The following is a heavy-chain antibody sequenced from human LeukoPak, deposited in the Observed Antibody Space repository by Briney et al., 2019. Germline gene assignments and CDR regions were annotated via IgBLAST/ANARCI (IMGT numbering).Heavy chain of an antibody. V-gene: IGHV1-18*01. Sequence: GASVNVSCKASGYTFTIDGISWVRQAPGQGRERMGWISAYNGNTNYAQKLQCRVTMTTDTSTSTAYLKLRSLSSDATAVYYCARVPEGLGVLLMNFDYWGQGTLVTVSS. D-gene: IGHD3-16*01. J-gene: IGHJ4*02. CDR1: GYTFTIDG. CDR2: ISAYNGNT. CDR3: ARVPEGLGVLLMNFDY.